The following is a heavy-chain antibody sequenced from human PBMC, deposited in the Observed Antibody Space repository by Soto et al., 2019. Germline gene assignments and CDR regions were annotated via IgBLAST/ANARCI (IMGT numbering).Heavy chain of an antibody. CDR1: GGSVSIGEYF. V-gene: IGHV4-61*08. CDR3: ARSPNDYDYGFDV. J-gene: IGHJ6*02. D-gene: IGHD3-16*01. Sequence: PSQTLSLTCTVSGGSVSIGEYFWSWLRQSPWQRLEWIAYIYYSRRTNYNPSLKTRATISVDTSKSHVSLTLTSMPAAAAALCYCARSPNDYDYGFDVWGQGTAVTVSS. CDR2: IYYSRRT.